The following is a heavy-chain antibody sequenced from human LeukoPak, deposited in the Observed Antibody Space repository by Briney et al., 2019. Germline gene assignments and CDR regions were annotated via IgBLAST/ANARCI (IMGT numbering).Heavy chain of an antibody. D-gene: IGHD4-17*01. CDR3: ARDYGDYAVNWFDP. CDR2: INHSGST. CDR1: GGSFSGYY. J-gene: IGHJ5*02. Sequence: PSETLSLTCAVYGGSFSGYYWSWIRQPPGKGLEWIGEINHSGSTNYNPSLKSRVTISVDTSKNQFSLKLSSVTAADTAVYYCARDYGDYAVNWFDPWGQGTLVSVSS. V-gene: IGHV4-34*01.